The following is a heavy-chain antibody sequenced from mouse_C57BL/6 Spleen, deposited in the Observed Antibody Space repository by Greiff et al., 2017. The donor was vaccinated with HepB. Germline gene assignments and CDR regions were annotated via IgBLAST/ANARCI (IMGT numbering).Heavy chain of an antibody. D-gene: IGHD2-4*01. J-gene: IGHJ3*01. CDR1: GFTFSDAW. Sequence: DVMLVESGGGLVQPGGSMKLSCAASGFTFSDAWMDWVRQSPEKGLEWVAEIRNKANNHATYYAESVKGRFTISRDDSKSSVYLQMNSLRAEDTGIYYCTRPHYDYDPAWFAYWGQGTLVTVSA. CDR3: TRPHYDYDPAWFAY. CDR2: IRNKANNHAT. V-gene: IGHV6-6*01.